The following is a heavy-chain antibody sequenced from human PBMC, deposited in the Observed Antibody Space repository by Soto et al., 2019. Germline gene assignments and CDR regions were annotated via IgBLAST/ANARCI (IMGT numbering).Heavy chain of an antibody. CDR1: GFSFSNYV. CDR2: MSSGGGNK. J-gene: IGHJ4*02. Sequence: QVQLVESGGGVVQPGRSLRLSCAASGFSFSNYVLHWVRQAPGKGLEWVAVMSSGGGNKFYTDSVKGRFTISRDNPKNTLYLQMDSLRTEDTAVYFCARGGEGPFFDNWGQGTLVSVSS. V-gene: IGHV3-30-3*01. D-gene: IGHD3-16*01. CDR3: ARGGEGPFFDN.